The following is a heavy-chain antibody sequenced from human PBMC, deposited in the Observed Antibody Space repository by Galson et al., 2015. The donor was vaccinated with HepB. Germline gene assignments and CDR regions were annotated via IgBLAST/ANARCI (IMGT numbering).Heavy chain of an antibody. V-gene: IGHV1-46*03. CDR2: INPSGGST. CDR1: GYTFTSYY. J-gene: IGHJ6*02. CDR3: ARKFLGYYGMDV. Sequence: SCKTSGYTFTSYYMHWVRQAPGQGLEWMGIINPSGGSTSYAQKFQGRVTMTRDTSTSTVYMELSSLRSEDTAVYYCARKFLGYYGMDVWGQGTTVTVSS. D-gene: IGHD3-16*01.